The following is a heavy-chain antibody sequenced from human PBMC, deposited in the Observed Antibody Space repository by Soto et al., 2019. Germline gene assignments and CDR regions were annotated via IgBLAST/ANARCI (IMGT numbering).Heavy chain of an antibody. Sequence: QVRLVQSGAVVKKPGASVKVSCKASGFTFTNYFFHWVRQAPRQGLEWMGIISPYDGSTNYGQSLQGRVTMTSDTSTSTVYMELSSLRSEDTAVYYCARGDGRGSTGFYYYYGMDVCGHGTTVTVSS. J-gene: IGHJ6*02. CDR3: ARGDGRGSTGFYYYYGMDV. CDR2: ISPYDGST. V-gene: IGHV1-46*01. CDR1: GFTFTNYF. D-gene: IGHD6-25*01.